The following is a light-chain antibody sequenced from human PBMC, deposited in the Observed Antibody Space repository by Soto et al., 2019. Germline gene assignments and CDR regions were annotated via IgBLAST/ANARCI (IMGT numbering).Light chain of an antibody. Sequence: EIVMTQSPVTLSVSPVERATLSCRASQSVSSNLAWYQQKPGQAPRLLIYGASTRAIGIPDRFSGSGSGTDFTLTISSLEPEDFAVYYCQQRSSWITFGQGTRLEI. V-gene: IGKV3-11*01. J-gene: IGKJ5*01. CDR1: QSVSSN. CDR3: QQRSSWIT. CDR2: GAS.